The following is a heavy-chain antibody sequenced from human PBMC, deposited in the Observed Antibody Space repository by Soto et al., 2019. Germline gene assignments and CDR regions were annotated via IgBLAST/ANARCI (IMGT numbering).Heavy chain of an antibody. CDR2: ISCCGGSA. CDR3: AKADGQQWMIPHLDN. CDR1: GFNFKKFA. V-gene: IGHV3-23*01. D-gene: IGHD6-19*01. Sequence: EVQLLESGGGVVQPGGSLRLSCVASGFNFKKFAMAWVRQAAGEGLERVSGISCCGGSASYAVSVKGRFSIARDDSKNTVSLQFNSLRVEDTAQYYCAKADGQQWMIPHLDNWGQGTLVTVS. J-gene: IGHJ4*02.